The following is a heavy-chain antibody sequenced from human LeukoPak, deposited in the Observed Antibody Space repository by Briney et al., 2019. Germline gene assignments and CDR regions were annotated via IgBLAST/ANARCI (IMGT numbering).Heavy chain of an antibody. J-gene: IGHJ4*02. D-gene: IGHD6-19*01. CDR1: GGSLTGYY. V-gene: IGHV4-59*01. CDR2: IYNSGST. Sequence: SETLSLTCTVSGGSLTGYYWSWIRKPPGKGLEWIGHIYNSGSTNYSPSLKSRVTISVDTSKNQFSLKLSSVTAADTAVYYCARFKRAGGWSYFDYWGQGTLVTVSS. CDR3: ARFKRAGGWSYFDY.